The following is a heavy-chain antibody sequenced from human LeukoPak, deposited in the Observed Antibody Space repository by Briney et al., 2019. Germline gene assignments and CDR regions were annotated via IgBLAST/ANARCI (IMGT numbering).Heavy chain of an antibody. D-gene: IGHD5-18*01. V-gene: IGHV1-18*01. CDR3: ARVDTAMAYFDY. CDR2: ISAYNGNT. CDR1: GYTFTNYG. J-gene: IGHJ4*02. Sequence: ASVKVSCKASGYTFTNYGISWVRQAPGQGLEWMGWISAYNGNTNYAQKLQGRVTMTTDTSTSTAYMELTSLRSDDTAVYYCARVDTAMAYFDYWGQGTLATVSS.